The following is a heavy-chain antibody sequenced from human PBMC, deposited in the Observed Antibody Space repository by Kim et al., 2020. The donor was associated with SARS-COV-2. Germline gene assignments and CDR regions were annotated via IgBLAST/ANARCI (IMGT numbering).Heavy chain of an antibody. D-gene: IGHD3-22*01. V-gene: IGHV4-34*01. CDR2: INHSGST. CDR3: ARTEPDYYDSSGYYGY. CDR1: GGSFSVYY. Sequence: SETLSLTCAVYGGSFSVYYWSWIRQPPGKGLEWIGEINHSGSTNYNPSLKSRVTISVDTSKNQFSLKLSSVTAADTAVYYCARTEPDYYDSSGYYGYWGQGTLVTVSS. J-gene: IGHJ4*02.